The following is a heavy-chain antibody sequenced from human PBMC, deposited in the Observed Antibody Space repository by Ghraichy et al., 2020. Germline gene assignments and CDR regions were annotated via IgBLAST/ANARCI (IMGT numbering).Heavy chain of an antibody. Sequence: SETLSLTCAVYGGSFSGYYWSWIRKPPGKGLEWIGEINHSGSTNYNPSLKSRVTISIDTSRNQFSLKLSSVTAADTAVYYCARGQATVGTKYFQHWGQGTLVTVSS. V-gene: IGHV4-34*01. CDR1: GGSFSGYY. J-gene: IGHJ1*01. D-gene: IGHD1/OR15-1a*01. CDR2: INHSGST. CDR3: ARGQATVGTKYFQH.